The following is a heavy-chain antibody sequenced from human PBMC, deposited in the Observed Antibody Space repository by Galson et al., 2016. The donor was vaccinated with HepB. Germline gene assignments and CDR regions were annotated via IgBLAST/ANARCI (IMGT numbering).Heavy chain of an antibody. J-gene: IGHJ4*02. CDR2: IYPGDSDA. CDR3: ARRADFWSVERTDFDY. V-gene: IGHV5-51*01. CDR1: GYIFTTYW. Sequence: QSGAEVKKPGESLRISCKGSGYIFTTYWIAWVRQMPGKGLEWMGIIYPGDSDARYSPSFQGQVIISADKSISTAYLQWSHLKASDTALYYCARRADFWSVERTDFDYWGQGTLVTVSS. D-gene: IGHD3-3*01.